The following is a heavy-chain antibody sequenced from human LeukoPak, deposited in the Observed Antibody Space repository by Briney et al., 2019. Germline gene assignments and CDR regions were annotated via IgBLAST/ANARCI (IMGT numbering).Heavy chain of an antibody. CDR2: INPNSGDT. J-gene: IGHJ4*02. CDR3: ARVGQSDV. CDR1: GYTFTDYY. Sequence: ASVKVSCKASGYTFTDYYIHWVRQAPGQGLEWMGWINPNSGDTNNAQKFQGRVTMTRDTSLKTAYMELSGLRSDDTAVYHCARVGQSDVWGQGTLVTVSS. D-gene: IGHD5-24*01. V-gene: IGHV1-2*02.